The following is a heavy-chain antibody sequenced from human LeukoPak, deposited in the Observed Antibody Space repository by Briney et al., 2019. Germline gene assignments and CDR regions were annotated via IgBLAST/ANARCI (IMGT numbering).Heavy chain of an antibody. J-gene: IGHJ4*02. CDR2: ITGYSSTI. CDR3: ARVQGDFGDYVIDY. V-gene: IGHV3-48*01. Sequence: GGSLRLSCTASGFTFSHYPFHWVRQAPGKGLEWISYITGYSSTIYYADSLKGRFTVSRDNAKSSLCLQMNSLRADDTAVYYCARVQGDFGDYVIDYWGQGTLVTVSS. D-gene: IGHD4-17*01. CDR1: GFTFSHYP.